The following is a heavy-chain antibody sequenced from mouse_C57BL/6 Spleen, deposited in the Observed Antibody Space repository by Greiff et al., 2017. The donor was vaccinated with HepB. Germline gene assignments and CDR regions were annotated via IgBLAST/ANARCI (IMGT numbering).Heavy chain of an antibody. CDR1: GYAFRSYW. D-gene: IGHD1-1*01. V-gene: IGHV1-80*01. J-gene: IGHJ1*03. CDR2: IYPGDGDT. Sequence: QVQLQQSGAELVKPGASVKISCKASGYAFRSYWMNWVKQRPGKGLEWIGQIYPGDGDTNYNGKFQGKATLTADKSSSTAYMQLSSLTSEDSAVYFCARDYGSSYDWYFEVWGTGTTVTVSS. CDR3: ARDYGSSYDWYFEV.